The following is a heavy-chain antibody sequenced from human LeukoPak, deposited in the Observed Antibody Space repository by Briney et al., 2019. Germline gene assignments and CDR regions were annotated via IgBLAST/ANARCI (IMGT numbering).Heavy chain of an antibody. V-gene: IGHV1-69*13. CDR3: ARLHGFLEWLFYFDY. CDR2: IIPTFGTA. J-gene: IGHJ4*02. CDR1: GGTFSSYA. Sequence: ASVKVSCKASGGTFSSYAISWVRQAPGQGLEWMGGIIPTFGTANYAQKFQGRVTITADEPTSTAYMELSSLRSEDTAVYYCARLHGFLEWLFYFDYWGQGTLVTVSS. D-gene: IGHD3-3*01.